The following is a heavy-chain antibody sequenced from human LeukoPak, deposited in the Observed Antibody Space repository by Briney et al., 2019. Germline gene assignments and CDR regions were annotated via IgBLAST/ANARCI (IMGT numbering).Heavy chain of an antibody. J-gene: IGHJ4*02. D-gene: IGHD3-10*01. CDR1: GFSLTNYW. CDR3: ARDLVLGSGSYGH. V-gene: IGHV3-74*01. Sequence: GESLRLSCATSGFSLTNYWMHWVRQAPGKGLVWVSRIDEYGRATFYADSVKGRFTISRDLAKNTLYLQMNSLRADDTAVYFCARDLVLGSGSYGHWGQGTLVAVSA. CDR2: IDEYGRAT.